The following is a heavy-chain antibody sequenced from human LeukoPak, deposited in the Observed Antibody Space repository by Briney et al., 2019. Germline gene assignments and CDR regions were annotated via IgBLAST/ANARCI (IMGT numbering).Heavy chain of an antibody. CDR1: GFIFSSFA. V-gene: IGHV3-23*01. Sequence: GGTLRLSCAGSGFIFSSFAMSWVRQVPGKGLEWVSGISGSGGSTYYADSVKGRFTISRDVSKNTLYLQMNSLRAEDTAVYYCAKDGKRIAMIGVVRRGHYFDYWGQGSLVTVSS. CDR3: AKDGKRIAMIGVVRRGHYFDY. CDR2: ISGSGGST. J-gene: IGHJ4*02. D-gene: IGHD3-22*01.